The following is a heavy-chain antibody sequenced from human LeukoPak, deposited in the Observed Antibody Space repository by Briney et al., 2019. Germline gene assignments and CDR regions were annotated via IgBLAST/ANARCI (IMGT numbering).Heavy chain of an antibody. Sequence: SETLSLTCTVSGGSISSYYWSWIRQPPGKGLEWIGYIYYSGSTNYNPSLKSRVTISVDTSKNQFSLKLSSVTAADTAVYYCARDNPYYYGSLDAFDIWGQGTMVTVSS. J-gene: IGHJ3*02. CDR3: ARDNPYYYGSLDAFDI. CDR1: GGSISSYY. CDR2: IYYSGST. V-gene: IGHV4-59*01. D-gene: IGHD3-10*01.